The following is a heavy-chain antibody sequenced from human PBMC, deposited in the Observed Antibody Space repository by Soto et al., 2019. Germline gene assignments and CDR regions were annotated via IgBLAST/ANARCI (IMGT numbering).Heavy chain of an antibody. CDR1: GGSISSYY. J-gene: IGHJ4*02. CDR2: IYYSGST. D-gene: IGHD1-20*01. Sequence: SETLSLTCTVSGGSISSYYWSWIRQPPGKGLEWIGYIYYSGSTNYNPSLKSRVTISVDTSKNQFSLKLSSVTAADTAVYYCARDIDNWNDLGYWGQGTLVTVSS. CDR3: ARDIDNWNDLGY. V-gene: IGHV4-59*01.